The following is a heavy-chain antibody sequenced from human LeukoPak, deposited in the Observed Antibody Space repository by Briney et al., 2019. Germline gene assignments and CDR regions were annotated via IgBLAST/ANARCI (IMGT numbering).Heavy chain of an antibody. CDR3: AKGPSGSYSFDY. V-gene: IGHV3-23*01. D-gene: IGHD1-26*01. CDR2: VVGSGSGT. Sequence: GGSLRLSCAASGLTFSNYAMSWVRQAPGKGLEWVSTVVGSGSGTYYGDSVKGRFTISRENSKNTVYLQMNSLRAEDTAVYYCAKGPSGSYSFDYWGQGTLVTVSS. CDR1: GLTFSNYA. J-gene: IGHJ4*02.